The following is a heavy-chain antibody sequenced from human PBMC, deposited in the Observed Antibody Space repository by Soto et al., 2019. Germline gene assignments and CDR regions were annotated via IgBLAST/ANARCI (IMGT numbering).Heavy chain of an antibody. J-gene: IGHJ3*01. CDR2: IWPDGSIT. Sequence: QVQLVESGGGVVQPGRSLRLSCAASGFIFNNYGMHWVRQAPGKGLEWVAVIWPDGSITFYRDSVKGRFTISRDNSKNTLFLQMDSLKVEDTAVYYCARFEGHEASDFWGQGTTVTVSS. V-gene: IGHV3-33*01. CDR1: GFIFNNYG. CDR3: ARFEGHEASDF.